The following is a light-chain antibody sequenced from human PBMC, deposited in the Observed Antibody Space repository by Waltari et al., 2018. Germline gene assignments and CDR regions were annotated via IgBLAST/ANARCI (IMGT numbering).Light chain of an antibody. CDR3: QAWDSGTAV. J-gene: IGLJ1*01. V-gene: IGLV3-1*01. Sequence: SYELTQPPSVSVSPGQTASITCSGDKLGDKYACWYQQKPGQSPVLVIYQDSKRPSGIPERFSGSNSWNTATLTISGTQSMDEADYYCQAWDSGTAVFGTGTKVTVL. CDR1: KLGDKY. CDR2: QDS.